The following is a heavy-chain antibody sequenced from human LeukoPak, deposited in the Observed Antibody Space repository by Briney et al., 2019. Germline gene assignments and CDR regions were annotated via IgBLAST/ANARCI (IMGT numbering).Heavy chain of an antibody. CDR1: GFTFSSYW. J-gene: IGHJ4*02. D-gene: IGHD3-22*01. V-gene: IGHV3-7*01. CDR3: AREWGPYYYDSSGSMGDY. CDR2: IKQDGSEK. Sequence: GGSLRLSCAASGFTFSSYWMSWVRQAPGKGLEWVANIKQDGSEKYYVDSVKGRFTISRDNAKNSLYLQMNSLRAEDTAVYYCAREWGPYYYDSSGSMGDYWGQGTLVTVSS.